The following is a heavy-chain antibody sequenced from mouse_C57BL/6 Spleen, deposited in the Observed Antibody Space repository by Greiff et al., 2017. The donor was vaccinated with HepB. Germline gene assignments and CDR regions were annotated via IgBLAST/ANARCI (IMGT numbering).Heavy chain of an antibody. J-gene: IGHJ2*01. D-gene: IGHD1-1*01. CDR3: ARGGLITTVVAPDY. CDR1: GYTFTSYW. Sequence: VKLQQPGAELVMPGASVKLSCKASGYTFTSYWMHWVKQRPGQGLEWIGEIDPSDSYTNYNQNFKGKSTLTVDKSSSTAYMQLSSLTSEDSAVYYCARGGLITTVVAPDYWGQGTTLTVSS. V-gene: IGHV1-69*01. CDR2: IDPSDSYT.